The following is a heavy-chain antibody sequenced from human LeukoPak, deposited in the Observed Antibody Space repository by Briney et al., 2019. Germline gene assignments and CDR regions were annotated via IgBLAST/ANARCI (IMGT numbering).Heavy chain of an antibody. Sequence: PGRSLRLSCAASGFTFSSYAMSWVRQAPGKGLEWVSAISGSGGSTYYADSVKGRFTISRDNSKNTLYLQMNSLRAEDTAVYYCAKGFLEWFLGNFDYWGQGTLVTVSS. V-gene: IGHV3-23*01. CDR3: AKGFLEWFLGNFDY. J-gene: IGHJ4*02. CDR1: GFTFSSYA. CDR2: ISGSGGST. D-gene: IGHD3-3*01.